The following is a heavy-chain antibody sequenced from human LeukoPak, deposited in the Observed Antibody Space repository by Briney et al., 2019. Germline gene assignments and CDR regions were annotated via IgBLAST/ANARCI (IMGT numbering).Heavy chain of an antibody. V-gene: IGHV4-31*03. CDR2: IYYSGST. D-gene: IGHD5-18*01. J-gene: IGHJ4*02. CDR1: GGSISSGGYY. Sequence: SETLSLTCTVSGGSISSGGYYWSWIRQHPGKGLEWNGYIYYSGSTYYNPSLKSRVTISVDTSKNQFSLKLSSVTAADTAVYYCAREGRYSYGPFDYWGQGTLVTVSS. CDR3: AREGRYSYGPFDY.